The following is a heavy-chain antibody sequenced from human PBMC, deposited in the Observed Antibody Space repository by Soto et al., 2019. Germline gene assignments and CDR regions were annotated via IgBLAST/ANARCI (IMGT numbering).Heavy chain of an antibody. Sequence: GGSLRLSCAASGFTFSGSAIHWVRQASGKGLEWVGRIRSKTDSYATAYAASVNGRFTISRDDSKNTAYLQMNSLKTEDTALYYCTRHDHMYSYGSGSYNDMDVWGQGTKVTVSS. J-gene: IGHJ6*02. D-gene: IGHD3-10*01. CDR2: IRSKTDSYAT. V-gene: IGHV3-73*01. CDR3: TRHDHMYSYGSGSYNDMDV. CDR1: GFTFSGSA.